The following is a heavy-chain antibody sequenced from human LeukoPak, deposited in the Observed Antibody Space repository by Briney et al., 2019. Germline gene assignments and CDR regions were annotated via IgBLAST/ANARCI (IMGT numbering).Heavy chain of an antibody. V-gene: IGHV3-23*01. J-gene: IGHJ6*03. CDR2: INDNGDGT. CDR3: AKGLRTGVGPYMGYHYYMDV. D-gene: IGHD3-16*01. CDR1: GFTFSGYA. Sequence: PGGSLRLSCAASGFTFSGYAMSWVRQAPGKGLKWVSTINDNGDGTYYADSVKGRFTISRDNSYNTVSLQMNSLRDEDTGVYYCAKGLRTGVGPYMGYHYYMDVWGKGATVTVSS.